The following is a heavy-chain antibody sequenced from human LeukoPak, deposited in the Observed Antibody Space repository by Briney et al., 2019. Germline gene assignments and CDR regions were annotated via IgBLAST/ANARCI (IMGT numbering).Heavy chain of an antibody. CDR3: TTGPLYYDILTGYYFPPDFDY. CDR2: IKSKTDGGTT. CDR1: GFTFTNAW. V-gene: IGHV3-15*01. Sequence: GGSLRLSCEASGFTFTNAWMTWVRQAPGKGLEWVGRIKSKTDGGTTDYAAPVKGRFTISRDDSKNTLYLQMNSLKTEDTAVYYCTTGPLYYDILTGYYFPPDFDYWGQGTLVTVSS. D-gene: IGHD3-9*01. J-gene: IGHJ4*02.